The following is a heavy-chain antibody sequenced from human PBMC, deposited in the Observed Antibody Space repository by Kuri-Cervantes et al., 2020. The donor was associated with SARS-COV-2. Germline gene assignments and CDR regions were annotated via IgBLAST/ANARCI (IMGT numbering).Heavy chain of an antibody. D-gene: IGHD3-22*01. J-gene: IGHJ5*02. CDR2: IYYSGST. V-gene: IGHV4-39*01. CDR3: ARPRDSSGYEGWFDP. CDR1: GGSISSSSYY. Sequence: SETLSLTCTVSGGSISSSSYYWGWIRQPPGKGLEWIGSIYYSGSTYYNPSLKSRVTISVDTSKNQFSLKLSSVTAADTAVYYCARPRDSSGYEGWFDPWGQGPLVTVSS.